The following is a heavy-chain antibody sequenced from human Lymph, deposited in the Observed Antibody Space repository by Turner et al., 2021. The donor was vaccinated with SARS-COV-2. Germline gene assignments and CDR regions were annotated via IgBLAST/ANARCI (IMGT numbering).Heavy chain of an antibody. J-gene: IGHJ6*02. D-gene: IGHD3-3*01. V-gene: IGHV1-2*02. CDR2: INPNSGGT. CDR3: ARDVERYNDFWSGYSGGYGMDV. CDR1: GYTFTGSS. Sequence: QVQMVPSRAEVKKPGASVKVSCKASGYTFTGSSMHWVRQAPGQGLEWMGGINPNSGGTNYAQKFQGRVTMTRDTSISAAYMELSRLRSDDTAVYYCARDVERYNDFWSGYSGGYGMDVWGQGTTVTVSS.